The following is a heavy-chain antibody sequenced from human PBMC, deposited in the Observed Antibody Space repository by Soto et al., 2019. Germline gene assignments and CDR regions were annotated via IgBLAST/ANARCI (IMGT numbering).Heavy chain of an antibody. CDR3: AKDLQSYGDYDYYCYGMDV. CDR1: LFTFSTYG. V-gene: IGHV3-30*18. D-gene: IGHD4-17*01. CDR2: ISYDGTNK. J-gene: IGHJ6*02. Sequence: SLRHSCSASLFTFSTYGMHWVRHPPCKLLEWVAVISYDGTNKFYSDSVKGRFTISRDNFKNTLTLQMNSLRADDTAVYSCAKDLQSYGDYDYYCYGMDVWGLGTRVTVSS.